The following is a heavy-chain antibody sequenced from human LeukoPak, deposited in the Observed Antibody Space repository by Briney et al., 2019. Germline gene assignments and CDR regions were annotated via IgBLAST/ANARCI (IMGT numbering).Heavy chain of an antibody. V-gene: IGHV1-2*06. CDR2: INPNSGGT. J-gene: IGHJ4*02. CDR1: GYTFTGYY. Sequence: ASVKVSCKASGYTFTGYYMHWVRQAPGQGLEWMGRINPNSGGTNYAQKFQGRVTMTRDTSISTAYMELSRLRSDDTAVYYCARLDRDGYNLGRGIFDYWGQGTLVTVSS. CDR3: ARLDRDGYNLGRGIFDY. D-gene: IGHD5-24*01.